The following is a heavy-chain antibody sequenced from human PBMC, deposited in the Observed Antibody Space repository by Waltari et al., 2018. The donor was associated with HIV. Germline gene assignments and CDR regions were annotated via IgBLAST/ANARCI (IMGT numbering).Heavy chain of an antibody. V-gene: IGHV3-30*09. D-gene: IGHD3-16*01. Sequence: QVQLVESGGGVVQPGRSLRLSCAGSGFTFNNYVLHWVRQAPGKGLEWLALLANEGDKKHYAESVKGRFDISRDNSKNTLYLLMDSLRVEDTAIYYCAREGPWGAFYVSGLDIWGQGTMVTVSS. CDR2: LANEGDKK. CDR1: GFTFNNYV. CDR3: AREGPWGAFYVSGLDI. J-gene: IGHJ3*02.